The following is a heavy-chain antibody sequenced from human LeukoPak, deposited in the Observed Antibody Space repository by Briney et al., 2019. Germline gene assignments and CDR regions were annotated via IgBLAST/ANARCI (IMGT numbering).Heavy chain of an antibody. D-gene: IGHD3-22*01. CDR3: ASGTWGFYDTTVGVY. CDR1: GGSISSYY. V-gene: IGHV4-59*01. J-gene: IGHJ4*02. Sequence: SETLSLTCTVSGGSISSYYWSWNRQPPGKGLEWIGYIYYSGSTNYNPSLKSRVTISVDTSKNQFSLKLSSVTAADTAVYYCASGTWGFYDTTVGVYWGQGTLVTVSS. CDR2: IYYSGST.